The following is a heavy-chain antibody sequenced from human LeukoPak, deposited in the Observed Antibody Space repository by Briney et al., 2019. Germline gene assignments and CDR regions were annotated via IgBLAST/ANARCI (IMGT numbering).Heavy chain of an antibody. V-gene: IGHV3-66*01. CDR3: AREALGGGGY. J-gene: IGHJ4*02. CDR2: IYSSGST. Sequence: GGSLGLSCAASGFTVSSNYMSWVRQAPGKGLEWVSIIYSSGSTYYADSVKGRFTISRDNSKNTLYLQMNSLRAEDTAVYYCAREALGGGGYWGQGTLVTVSS. D-gene: IGHD3-10*01. CDR1: GFTVSSNY.